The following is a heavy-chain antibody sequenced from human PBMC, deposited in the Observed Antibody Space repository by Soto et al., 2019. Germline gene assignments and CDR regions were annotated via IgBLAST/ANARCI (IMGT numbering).Heavy chain of an antibody. V-gene: IGHV3-7*05. Sequence: EVQLVESGGGLVQPGGSLRLSCAASGFTFSSYWMSWVRQAPGKGLEWVANIKQDGSEKYYVDSVKGRFTISRDNAKNSLYLQMNSLRAEDTAVYYCARYIRITMIVLDMNWFDPWGHGTLVTVSS. CDR1: GFTFSSYW. J-gene: IGHJ5*02. CDR2: IKQDGSEK. CDR3: ARYIRITMIVLDMNWFDP. D-gene: IGHD3-22*01.